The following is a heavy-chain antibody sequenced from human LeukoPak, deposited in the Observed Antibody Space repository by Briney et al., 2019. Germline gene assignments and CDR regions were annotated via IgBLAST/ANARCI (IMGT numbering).Heavy chain of an antibody. CDR2: INPNSGGT. CDR3: ARDRAVAGTYYYYYYMDV. Sequence: ASVKVSCKASGYTFSSYYMYWVRQAPGQGLEWMGWINPNSGGTNYAQKLQGRVTMTRDTSISTAYMELSRLRSDDTAVYYCARDRAVAGTYYYYYYMDVWGKGTTVTISS. D-gene: IGHD6-19*01. V-gene: IGHV1-2*02. CDR1: GYTFSSYY. J-gene: IGHJ6*03.